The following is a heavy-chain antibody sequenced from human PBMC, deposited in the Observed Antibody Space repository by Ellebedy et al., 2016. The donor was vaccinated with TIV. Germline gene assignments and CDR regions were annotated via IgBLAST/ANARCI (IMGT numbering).Heavy chain of an antibody. D-gene: IGHD2-2*01. CDR1: GFTFRSYA. CDR3: ARGGPASPLYYMDV. Sequence: GGSLRLSXAASGFTFRSYAMTWVRQAPGKGLEWVSVIGGSGGDTYYIDSVKGRFTISRDNSKNTLYLQMNSLRVEDTAVYYCARGGPASPLYYMDVWGKGTTVTVSS. CDR2: IGGSGGDT. V-gene: IGHV3-23*01. J-gene: IGHJ6*03.